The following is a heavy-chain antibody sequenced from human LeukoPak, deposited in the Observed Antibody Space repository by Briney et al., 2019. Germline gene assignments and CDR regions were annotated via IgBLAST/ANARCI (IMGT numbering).Heavy chain of an antibody. CDR1: GFTFSSYS. CDR3: ARDASPGYFDL. V-gene: IGHV3-74*01. CDR2: ITSDGSAT. J-gene: IGHJ2*01. D-gene: IGHD2-15*01. Sequence: SGGSLRLSCAASGFTFSSYSMNWVRQAPGKGLAWVSRITSDGSATDYADSVKGRFTISRDNAKNTLYLHMDSLRAEDTAVYYCARDASPGYFDLWGRGTLVTVSS.